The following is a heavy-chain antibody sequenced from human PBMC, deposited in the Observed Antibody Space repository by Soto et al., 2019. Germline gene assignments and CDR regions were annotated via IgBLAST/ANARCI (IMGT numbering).Heavy chain of an antibody. CDR1: GGSISSGGYS. J-gene: IGHJ4*02. Sequence: SETLSLTCAVSGGSISSGGYSWSWIRQPPGKGLEWIGYIYHSGSTYYNPSLKSRVTISVDRSKNQFSLKLSSVTAADTAVYYCARYIYYFDDWGQGTLVTVSS. V-gene: IGHV4-30-2*01. CDR3: ARYIYYFDD. CDR2: IYHSGST.